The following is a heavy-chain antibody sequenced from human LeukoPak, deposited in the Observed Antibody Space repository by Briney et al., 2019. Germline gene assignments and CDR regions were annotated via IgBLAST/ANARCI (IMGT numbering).Heavy chain of an antibody. Sequence: ASVKVSCKASGYTFTSYDINWVRQATGQGLEWMGWMNPNSGNTGYAQKFQGRVTMTRNTSISTAYMELSSLRSEDTAVYYCARPGGREIGSSGYYYGADYWGQGTLVTVSS. CDR1: GYTFTSYD. CDR2: MNPNSGNT. J-gene: IGHJ4*02. CDR3: ARPGGREIGSSGYYYGADY. D-gene: IGHD3-22*01. V-gene: IGHV1-8*01.